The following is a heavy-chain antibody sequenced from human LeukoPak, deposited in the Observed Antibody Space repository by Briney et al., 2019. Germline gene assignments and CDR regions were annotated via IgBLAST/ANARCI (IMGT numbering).Heavy chain of an antibody. D-gene: IGHD6-19*01. J-gene: IGHJ3*02. CDR1: GFTFSSYW. Sequence: PGGSLRLSCAASGFTFSSYWMSWVRQAPGKGLEWVANIKQDGSEKYYVDSVKGRFTISRDNAKNSLYLQMNSLRAEDTAVYYCARDVSSGWELHFDIWGQGTMVTVSS. CDR2: IKQDGSEK. CDR3: ARDVSSGWELHFDI. V-gene: IGHV3-7*01.